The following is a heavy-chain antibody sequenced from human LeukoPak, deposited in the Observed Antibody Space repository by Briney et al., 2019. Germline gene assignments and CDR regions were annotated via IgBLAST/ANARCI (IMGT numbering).Heavy chain of an antibody. CDR3: VVGGHLDI. CDR1: GFRFSTFW. CDR2: IKPDGTEK. V-gene: IGHV3-7*05. Sequence: GGSLRLSCEASGFRFSTFWMSWVRQAPGKGPEWVANIKPDGTEKHYLDSVEGRFTVSRDNAKKSLYLQMNRLRAEDTAIYSCVVGGHLDIWGQGNLVTVSS. D-gene: IGHD1-26*01. J-gene: IGHJ4*02.